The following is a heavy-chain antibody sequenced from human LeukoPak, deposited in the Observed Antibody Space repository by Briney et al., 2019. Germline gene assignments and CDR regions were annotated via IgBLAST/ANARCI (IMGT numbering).Heavy chain of an antibody. J-gene: IGHJ5*02. CDR3: ARGADGVSSNSRGWFDP. D-gene: IGHD2-15*01. V-gene: IGHV3-21*01. Sequence: PGGSLRHSCAASGFTFNRYNMNWVRRAPGKGLEWVSSISTSSSYIYYADSVRGRFTISRDNAKNSLYLQMNSLRAEDTAVYSCARGADGVSSNSRGWFDPWGQGTLVTVSS. CDR1: GFTFNRYN. CDR2: ISTSSSYI.